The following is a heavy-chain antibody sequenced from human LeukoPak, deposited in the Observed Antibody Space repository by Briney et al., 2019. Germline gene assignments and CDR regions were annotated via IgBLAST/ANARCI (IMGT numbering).Heavy chain of an antibody. Sequence: ASVKVSCKTSGYSFTGYYMHWVRQAPGQGLDWLGWINPNSGDTNYAQNFQGRVTLTRDTSLTTAYMEVNKLRPDDTAVYYCARDSSGWPRPYYYMNVWGKGTTVTVSS. D-gene: IGHD6-19*01. CDR2: INPNSGDT. CDR1: GYSFTGYY. J-gene: IGHJ6*03. V-gene: IGHV1-2*02. CDR3: ARDSSGWPRPYYYMNV.